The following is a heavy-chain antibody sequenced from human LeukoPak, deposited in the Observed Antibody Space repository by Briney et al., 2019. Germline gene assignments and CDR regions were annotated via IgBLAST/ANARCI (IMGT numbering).Heavy chain of an antibody. Sequence: GGSLRLSCAASGFTFSSYSMNWVRQAPGKGLEWVSGISGGGGGTYYTDSVKGRFTISRDNSKNTLYLQMNSLRAEDTAVYYCAKDTLGYCSGGICYNYWGQGTLVTVSS. CDR1: GFTFSSYS. V-gene: IGHV3-23*01. CDR3: AKDTLGYCSGGICYNY. D-gene: IGHD2-15*01. J-gene: IGHJ4*02. CDR2: ISGGGGGT.